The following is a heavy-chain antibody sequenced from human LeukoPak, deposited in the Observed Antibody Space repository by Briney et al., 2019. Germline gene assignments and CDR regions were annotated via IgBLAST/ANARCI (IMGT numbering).Heavy chain of an antibody. V-gene: IGHV4-34*01. CDR3: ARLRHSSSWFPWFDY. Sequence: SETLSLTCAVYGGSFSGYYWSWIRQPPGKGLEWIGEINHSGSTNYNPSLKSRVTISVDTSKNQFSLKLSSVTAADTAVYYCARLRHSSSWFPWFDYWGQGTLVTVSS. J-gene: IGHJ4*02. D-gene: IGHD6-13*01. CDR2: INHSGST. CDR1: GGSFSGYY.